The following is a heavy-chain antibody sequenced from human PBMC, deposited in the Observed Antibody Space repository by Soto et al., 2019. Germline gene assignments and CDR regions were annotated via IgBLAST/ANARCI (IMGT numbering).Heavy chain of an antibody. V-gene: IGHV4-34*01. CDR2: INHSGST. CDR1: GGSFSGYY. CDR3: ASLYCSGGSCYLDY. Sequence: SETLSLTCAVYGGSFSGYYWSWIRQPPGKGLEWIGEINHSGSTNYNPSLKSRVTISVDTSKNQFSLKLSSVTAADTAVYYCASLYCSGGSCYLDYWGQGTLVTVSS. D-gene: IGHD2-15*01. J-gene: IGHJ4*02.